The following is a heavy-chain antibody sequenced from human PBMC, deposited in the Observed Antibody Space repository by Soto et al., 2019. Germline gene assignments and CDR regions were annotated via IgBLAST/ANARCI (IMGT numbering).Heavy chain of an antibody. J-gene: IGHJ6*03. CDR1: GGSFSGYY. CDR3: ARVVKRYYYYYMDV. CDR2: INHSRST. V-gene: IGHV4-34*01. Sequence: TLSLTCAVYGGSFSGYYWSWIRQRPGKGLEWIGEINHSRSTNYNPSLKSRVTISVDTSKNQFSLKLSSVTAADTAVYYCARVVKRYYYYYMDVWGKGTTVTVSS. D-gene: IGHD3-16*02.